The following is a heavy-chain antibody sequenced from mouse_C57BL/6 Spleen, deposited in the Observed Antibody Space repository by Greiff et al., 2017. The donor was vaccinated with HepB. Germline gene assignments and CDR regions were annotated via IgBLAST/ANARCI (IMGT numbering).Heavy chain of an antibody. CDR1: GYNIKDIY. D-gene: IGHD5-2*01. Sequence: EVQLQQSGAELVKPAASLKLSCTASGYNIKDIYIHWVKQRPEKGLERIRRTNPANGNTKYDPKFQGKATITADTSSNTAYLQLSNLTSEDTAVYYCRIATIDAWGQGTTLTVSS. V-gene: IGHV14-3*02. J-gene: IGHJ2*01. CDR3: RIATIDA. CDR2: TNPANGNT.